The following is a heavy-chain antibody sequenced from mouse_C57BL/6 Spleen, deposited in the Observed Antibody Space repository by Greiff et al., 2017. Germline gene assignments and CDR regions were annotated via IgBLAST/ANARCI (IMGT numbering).Heavy chain of an antibody. CDR3: ARDYSIRPYAMDY. V-gene: IGHV1-7*01. CDR2: INPSSGYT. J-gene: IGHJ4*01. D-gene: IGHD1-1*01. Sequence: QVQLQQSGAELAKPGASVKLSCKASGYTFTSYWMHWVKQRPGQGLEWIGYINPSSGYTTYNQKFKDKATLTADKSSSTAYMQLSSLTYEDSAVYYGARDYSIRPYAMDYWGQGTSVSVSS. CDR1: GYTFTSYW.